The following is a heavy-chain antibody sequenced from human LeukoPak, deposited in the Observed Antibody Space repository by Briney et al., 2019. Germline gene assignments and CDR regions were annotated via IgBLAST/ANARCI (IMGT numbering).Heavy chain of an antibody. CDR3: ARTTWIQLSYYFDY. V-gene: IGHV4-59*07. CDR1: DGSISSYY. CDR2: IHDSGST. Sequence: SDTLSLTCTVSDGSISSYYWSWIRQPPGQGLEWIGYIHDSGSTNYNPSLRSRVTISVDPSKNQFSLSLTSVTAADTAVYYCARTTWIQLSYYFDYWGQGTLVTVSS. J-gene: IGHJ4*02. D-gene: IGHD5-18*01.